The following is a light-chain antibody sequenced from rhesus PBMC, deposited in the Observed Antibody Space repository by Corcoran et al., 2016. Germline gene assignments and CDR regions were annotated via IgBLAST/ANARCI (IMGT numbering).Light chain of an antibody. CDR2: DAS. J-gene: IGKJ2*01. CDR3: QQHNSLPYS. V-gene: IGKV1-44*03. CDR1: QTIGNY. Sequence: DIQMTQSPSSLSAFVGDRVIITCRASQTIGNYLIWYQQKPGKVPKVLIYDASTLQSGVPFRFSGSVSGKDFTLTISSLQTEDFATYYCQQHNSLPYSFGQGTKVEIK.